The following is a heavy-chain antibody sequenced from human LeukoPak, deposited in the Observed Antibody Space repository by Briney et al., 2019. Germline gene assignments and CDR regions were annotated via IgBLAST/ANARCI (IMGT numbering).Heavy chain of an antibody. V-gene: IGHV1-46*01. CDR1: GYTFTSYY. J-gene: IGHJ4*02. CDR2: INPSGGST. CDR3: AAVVPAVMGYFDY. D-gene: IGHD2-2*01. Sequence: GASVNVSCKASGYTFTSYYMHWVRQAPGQGLEWMGIINPSGGSTSYAQKFQGRVTMTRDTSTSTVYMELSSLRSEDTAVYYCAAVVPAVMGYFDYWGQGTLVTVSS.